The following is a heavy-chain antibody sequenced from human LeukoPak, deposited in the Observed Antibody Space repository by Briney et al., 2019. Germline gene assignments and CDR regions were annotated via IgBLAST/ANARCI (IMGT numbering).Heavy chain of an antibody. J-gene: IGHJ4*02. CDR3: AKDQHVAAAAYYFDP. CDR1: GFTFSRYG. Sequence: QPGRSLRLSCAASGFTFSRYGLHWVRQAPGKGLEWVAVIANDGKDKKYADSVKGRFTISRDNSKSTLFLQMNSLRAEDTAVYYCAKDQHVAAAAYYFDPWGQGTLVTVSS. V-gene: IGHV3-30*18. CDR2: IANDGKDK. D-gene: IGHD6-13*01.